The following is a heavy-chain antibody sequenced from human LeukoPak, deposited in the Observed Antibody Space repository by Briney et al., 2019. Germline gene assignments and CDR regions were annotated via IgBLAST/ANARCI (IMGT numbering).Heavy chain of an antibody. CDR3: ARARHYYDSSGPTTIDY. D-gene: IGHD3-22*01. CDR2: INPSGGST. CDR1: GYTFTSYY. Sequence: ASVKVSCKASGYTFTSYYMHWVRQAPGQGLEWMGIINPSGGSTSYAQKFQGRVTMTRDTSTSTVYMELSSLRSEDTAVYYCARARHYYDSSGPTTIDYWGQGTLVTVSS. V-gene: IGHV1-46*01. J-gene: IGHJ4*02.